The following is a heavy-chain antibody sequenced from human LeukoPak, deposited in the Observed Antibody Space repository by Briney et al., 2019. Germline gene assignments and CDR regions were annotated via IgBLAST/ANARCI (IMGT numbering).Heavy chain of an antibody. J-gene: IGHJ3*02. Sequence: YWIGWVRQMPGKGLEWMGIIYPGDSDTRYSPSFQGQVTISAEKSISTAYLQWSSLKASDTAMYYCARDTITVAGSLNAFDIWGQGTMVTVSS. CDR3: ARDTITVAGSLNAFDI. V-gene: IGHV5-51*01. D-gene: IGHD6-19*01. CDR2: IYPGDSDT. CDR1: YW.